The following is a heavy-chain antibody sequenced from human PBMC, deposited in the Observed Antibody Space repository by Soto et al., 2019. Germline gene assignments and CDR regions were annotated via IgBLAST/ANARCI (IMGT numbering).Heavy chain of an antibody. CDR3: ARAPYCSSTSCYIDYYYYMDV. D-gene: IGHD2-2*02. Sequence: GGSLRLSCAASGFTFSSYSMNWVRQAPGKGLEWVSYISSSSSTIYYADSVKGRFTISRDNAKNSLYLQMNSLRAEDTAVYYCARAPYCSSTSCYIDYYYYMDVWGKGTTVIVCS. CDR2: ISSSSSTI. J-gene: IGHJ6*03. V-gene: IGHV3-48*01. CDR1: GFTFSSYS.